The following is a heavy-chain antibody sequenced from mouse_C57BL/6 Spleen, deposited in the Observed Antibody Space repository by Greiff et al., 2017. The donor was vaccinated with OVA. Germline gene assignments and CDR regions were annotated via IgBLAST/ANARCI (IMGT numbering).Heavy chain of an antibody. D-gene: IGHD1-1*01. CDR3: AGITTVVATIDY. V-gene: IGHV1-55*01. J-gene: IGHJ2*01. Sequence: QVQLQQPGAELVKPGASVKMSCKASGYTFTSYWITWVKQRPGQGLEWIGDIYPGSGSTTYNEKFKSKATLTVDTSSSTAYMQLSSLTSEDSAVYYCAGITTVVATIDYWGQGTTLTVSS. CDR2: IYPGSGST. CDR1: GYTFTSYW.